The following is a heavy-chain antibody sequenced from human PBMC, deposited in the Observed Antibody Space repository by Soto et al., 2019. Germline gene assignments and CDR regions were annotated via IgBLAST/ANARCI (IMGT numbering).Heavy chain of an antibody. CDR1: GYTFTSYY. J-gene: IGHJ6*02. CDR3: ARGGYYGSGSYSQEPRYYYYGMDV. CDR2: INPSGGST. D-gene: IGHD3-10*01. Sequence: ASVKVSCKASGYTFTSYYMHWVRQAPGQGLEWMGIINPSGGSTSYAQKFQGRVTMTRDTSTSTAYMELSSLRSEDTAVYYCARGGYYGSGSYSQEPRYYYYGMDVWGQGTTVTVSS. V-gene: IGHV1-46*01.